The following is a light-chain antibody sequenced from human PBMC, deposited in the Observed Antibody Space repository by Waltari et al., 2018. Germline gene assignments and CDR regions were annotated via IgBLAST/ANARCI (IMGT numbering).Light chain of an antibody. V-gene: IGLV2-14*03. CDR1: SSDVGGYNY. J-gene: IGLJ2*01. CDR3: SSYTSSTTVV. CDR2: DVS. Sequence: QSALTQPASVSGSPGESTPLSCSGTSSDVGGYNYVPWYQQYPGKAPKLMTYDVSNRPSGVSNRFSGSKSGNTASLTISGLQAEDEADYYCSSYTSSTTVVFGGGTKLTVL.